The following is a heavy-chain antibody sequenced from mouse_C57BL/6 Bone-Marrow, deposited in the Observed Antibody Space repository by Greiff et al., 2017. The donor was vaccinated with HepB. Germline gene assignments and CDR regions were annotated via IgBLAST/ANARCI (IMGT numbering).Heavy chain of an antibody. D-gene: IGHD1-1*01. Sequence: EVKLVESGGGLVQPGGSLKLSCAASGFTFSDYGMAWVRQAPRKGPEWVAFISNLAYSIYYADTVTGRFTISRENAKNTLYLEMSSLRSEDTAMYYCARGSPTTVALDYWGQGTTLTVSS. CDR2: ISNLAYSI. V-gene: IGHV5-15*01. CDR3: ARGSPTTVALDY. J-gene: IGHJ2*01. CDR1: GFTFSDYG.